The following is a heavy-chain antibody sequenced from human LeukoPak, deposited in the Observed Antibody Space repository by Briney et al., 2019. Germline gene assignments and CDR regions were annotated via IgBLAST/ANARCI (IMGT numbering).Heavy chain of an antibody. CDR1: GFTFSSYS. CDR2: ISSSSSYI. V-gene: IGHV3-21*01. Sequence: GGSLRLSCAASGFTFSSYSMNWVRQAPGKGLEWVSSISSSSSYIYYADSVKGRFTISRDNAKDSLYLQMNSLRAEDTAVYYCARGSSSRGSYYYYYMDVWGKGTTVTVSS. J-gene: IGHJ6*03. CDR3: ARGSSSRGSYYYYYMDV. D-gene: IGHD6-6*01.